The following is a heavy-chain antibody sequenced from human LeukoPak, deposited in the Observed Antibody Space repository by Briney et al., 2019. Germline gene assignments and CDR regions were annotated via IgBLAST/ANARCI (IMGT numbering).Heavy chain of an antibody. D-gene: IGHD4-17*01. CDR3: AKGSYGDYAESDY. CDR2: ISGSGGST. CDR1: GFTFSSYA. V-gene: IGHV3-23*01. J-gene: IGHJ4*02. Sequence: GGSLRLSCAASGFTFSSYAMSWVRPAPGKGLEWVSAISGSGGSTYYADSVKGRFTISRDNSKNTLYLQMNSLRAEDTAVYYCAKGSYGDYAESDYWGQGTLVTVSS.